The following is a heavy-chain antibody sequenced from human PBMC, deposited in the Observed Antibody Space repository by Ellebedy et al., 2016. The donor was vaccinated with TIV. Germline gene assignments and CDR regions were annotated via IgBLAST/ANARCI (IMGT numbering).Heavy chain of an antibody. CDR3: ARGGASSLPFDP. CDR2: IKPDGTDK. D-gene: IGHD6-13*01. CDR1: GFAFNNSW. J-gene: IGHJ5*02. V-gene: IGHV3-7*01. Sequence: GESLKISCAASGFAFNNSWMSWVRQAPGKGPEWVANIKPDGTDKLYVDAVKGRFNISRDNAKNSLFLQMNSLRADDTAVYYCARGGASSLPFDPWGQGKLVTVSS.